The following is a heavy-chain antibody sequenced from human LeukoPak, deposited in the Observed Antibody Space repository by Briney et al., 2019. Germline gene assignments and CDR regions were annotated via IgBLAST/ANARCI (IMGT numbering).Heavy chain of an antibody. CDR3: ARSYYDSSGYYPDYFDY. V-gene: IGHV4-59*01. D-gene: IGHD3-22*01. CDR1: GGLISSYY. Sequence: PSETLSLTCTVSGGLISSYYWSWIRQPPGKGLEWIGYIYYSGSTNYNPSLKSRVTISVDTSKNQFSLKLSSVTAADTAVYYCARSYYDSSGYYPDYFDYWGQGTLVTVSS. CDR2: IYYSGST. J-gene: IGHJ4*02.